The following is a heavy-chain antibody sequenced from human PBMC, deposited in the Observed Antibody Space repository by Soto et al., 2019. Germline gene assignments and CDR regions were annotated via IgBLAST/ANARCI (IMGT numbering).Heavy chain of an antibody. D-gene: IGHD6-25*01. CDR2: MNPNSGNT. CDR1: GYTFTSYN. Sequence: QVQLVQSGAEVKKPGASVKVSCKASGYTFTSYNINWVREAPGQGLEWMGWMNPNSGNTDYAQKFQGRVTMTPESSTTTADLELSSLRSDDTAVYFFASGRQFSSVQSAYWGQGTLVTVSS. CDR3: ASGRQFSSVQSAY. V-gene: IGHV1-8*01. J-gene: IGHJ4*02.